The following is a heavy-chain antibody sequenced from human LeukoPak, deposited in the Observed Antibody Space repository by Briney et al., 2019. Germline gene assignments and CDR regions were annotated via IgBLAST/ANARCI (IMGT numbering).Heavy chain of an antibody. CDR1: GYTFTGYY. CDR2: INSNSGGT. CDR3: ARDLVFGDPWIDY. D-gene: IGHD3-10*01. J-gene: IGHJ4*02. V-gene: IGHV1-2*02. Sequence: ASVKVSCKASGYTFTGYYLHWVRQAPGQGLEWMGWINSNSGGTKSAEKFQGRVSMTRDTSISTAYMELSRLRSDDTAVYYCARDLVFGDPWIDYWGQGTLVTVSS.